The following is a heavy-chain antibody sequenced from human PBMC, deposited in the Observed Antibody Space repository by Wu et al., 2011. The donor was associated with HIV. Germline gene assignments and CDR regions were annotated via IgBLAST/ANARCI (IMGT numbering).Heavy chain of an antibody. Sequence: QVQLVQSGAEVKKPGSSVKVSCKASGGTFNSYVIAWVRQAPGQGLEWMGWVNPNNNDTDYAQNFQGRVTMTWDTSISTAYMELSRLRFDDTAVYYCARAPPAWGGDFWGQGTLVTVSS. CDR2: VNPNNNDT. CDR1: GGTFNSYV. V-gene: IGHV1-2*02. CDR3: ARAPPAWGGDF. J-gene: IGHJ4*02. D-gene: IGHD2-2*01.